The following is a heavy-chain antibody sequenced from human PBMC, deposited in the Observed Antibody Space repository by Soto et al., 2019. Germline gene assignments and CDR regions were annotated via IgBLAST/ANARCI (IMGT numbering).Heavy chain of an antibody. V-gene: IGHV3-21*01. CDR3: ARAIFEYSGYDSMRDDAFDI. D-gene: IGHD5-12*01. CDR1: GFTFSSYS. J-gene: IGHJ3*02. Sequence: GGSLRLSCAASGFTFSSYSMNWVRQAPGKGLEWVSSISSSSSYIYYADSVKGRFTISRDNAKNSLYLQMNSLRAEDTAVYYCARAIFEYSGYDSMRDDAFDIWGQGTMVTVSS. CDR2: ISSSSSYI.